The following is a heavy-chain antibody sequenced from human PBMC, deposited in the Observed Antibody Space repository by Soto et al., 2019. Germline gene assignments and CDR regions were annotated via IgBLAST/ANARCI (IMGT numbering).Heavy chain of an antibody. CDR1: GGSISSFY. D-gene: IGHD2-21*02. Sequence: QVQLQESGPGLVKPSETLSLTCIVSGGSISSFYWGWIRQPPEKGLEWIGNIFYTGSTGYNPSLRSRVTISLDTYRNQFFLKVNSVAAADTAVYYCARWTSCGGDCYWLDYWGQGTLVTVSS. J-gene: IGHJ4*02. CDR2: IFYTGST. CDR3: ARWTSCGGDCYWLDY. V-gene: IGHV4-59*08.